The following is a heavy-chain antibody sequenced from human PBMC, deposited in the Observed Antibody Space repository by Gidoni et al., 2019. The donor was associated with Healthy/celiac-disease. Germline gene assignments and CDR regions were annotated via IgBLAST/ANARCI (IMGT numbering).Heavy chain of an antibody. D-gene: IGHD3-9*01. CDR3: ARDYDKATSNWFDP. J-gene: IGHJ5*02. CDR2: INPNSGGT. CDR1: GYTFTGYY. Sequence: QVQLVQSGAEVKKPGASVKVSCKASGYTFTGYYMHWVRQAPGQGLEWRGWINPNSGGTNYAKKFQGRVTMTRDTSISTDYMELSRLRSDDTAVYYCARDYDKATSNWFDPWGQGTLVTVSS. V-gene: IGHV1-2*02.